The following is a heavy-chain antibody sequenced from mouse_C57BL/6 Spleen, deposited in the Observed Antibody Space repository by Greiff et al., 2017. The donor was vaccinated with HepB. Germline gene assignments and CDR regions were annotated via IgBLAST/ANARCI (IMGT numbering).Heavy chain of an antibody. CDR3: ARSRGSSFYYAMDY. CDR1: GYTFTSYW. CDR2: IHPNSGST. V-gene: IGHV1-64*01. D-gene: IGHD1-1*01. Sequence: VQLQQSGAELVKPGASVKLSCKASGYTFTSYWMHWVKQRPGQGLEWIGMIHPNSGSTNYNEKFKSKATLTVDKSSSTAYMQLSSLRSEDSAVYYCARSRGSSFYYAMDYWGQGTSVTVSS. J-gene: IGHJ4*01.